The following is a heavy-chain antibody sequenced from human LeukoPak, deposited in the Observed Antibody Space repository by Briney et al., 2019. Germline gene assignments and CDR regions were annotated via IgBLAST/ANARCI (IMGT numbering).Heavy chain of an antibody. Sequence: ASVKVSCKASGGTFSSYAISWVRQAPGQGLEWMGWINPNSGGTNYAQKFQGRVTMTRDTSISTAYMELSRLRSDDTAVYYCASSYDFWSGSSFYYMDVWGKGTTVTVSS. CDR3: ASSYDFWSGSSFYYMDV. J-gene: IGHJ6*03. CDR2: INPNSGGT. CDR1: GGTFSSYA. D-gene: IGHD3-3*01. V-gene: IGHV1-2*02.